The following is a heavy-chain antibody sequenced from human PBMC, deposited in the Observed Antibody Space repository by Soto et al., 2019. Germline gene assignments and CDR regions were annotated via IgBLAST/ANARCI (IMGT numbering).Heavy chain of an antibody. D-gene: IGHD3-22*01. CDR3: ATAYVYDFENSNYYRDAFDI. V-gene: IGHV5-10-1*01. CDR2: IDPSDSQT. Sequence: GESLKISCKGSGYSFAGYWITWVRQKPGKGLEWMVRIDPSDSQTYYSPSFRGHVTISVTKSITTVFLQWSSLRASDTAMYYCATAYVYDFENSNYYRDAFDIWGQGTLVTVSS. CDR1: GYSFAGYW. J-gene: IGHJ3*02.